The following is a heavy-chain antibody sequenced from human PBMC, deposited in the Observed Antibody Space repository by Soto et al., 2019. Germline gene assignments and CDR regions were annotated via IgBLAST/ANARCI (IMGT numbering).Heavy chain of an antibody. Sequence: QVQLVQSGAEVKKPGSSVKVSCKASGGTFSSYAISWVRQAPGQGLEWMGGIIPIFGTANYAQKFQGRVTMTAGNSMRTAYMELSSVRSEDTAVYYCARDCSGGSCYSDYYYGMDVWGQGTTVTVSS. V-gene: IGHV1-69*06. CDR2: IIPIFGTA. CDR3: ARDCSGGSCYSDYYYGMDV. CDR1: GGTFSSYA. J-gene: IGHJ6*02. D-gene: IGHD2-15*01.